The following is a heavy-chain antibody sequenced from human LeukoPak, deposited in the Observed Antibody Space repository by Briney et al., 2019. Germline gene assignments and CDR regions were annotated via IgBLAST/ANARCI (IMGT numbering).Heavy chain of an antibody. Sequence: PGGSLRLSCAASGFTVSSFYMTWVRQAPGQGLEWVSFIYSDGDTYYADSVKGRFTISRDNSKNTLYLQMNGLRAEDTAVYYCARLSYCGGDCFNAFDIWGQGTVVTVSS. D-gene: IGHD2-21*02. CDR1: GFTVSSFY. J-gene: IGHJ3*02. CDR3: ARLSYCGGDCFNAFDI. CDR2: IYSDGDT. V-gene: IGHV3-53*01.